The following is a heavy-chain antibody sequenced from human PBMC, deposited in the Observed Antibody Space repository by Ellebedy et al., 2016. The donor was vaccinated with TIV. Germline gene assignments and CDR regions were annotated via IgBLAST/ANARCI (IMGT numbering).Heavy chain of an antibody. J-gene: IGHJ3*01. CDR3: ARDPVGVGPAFDV. CDR1: GLTFSSHA. D-gene: IGHD4-23*01. CDR2: ISGSGGNT. V-gene: IGHV3-23*01. Sequence: PGGSLRLSCAASGLTFSSHAMSGVRQAPGKGLEWVSSISGSGGNTYYADSVKGRFTISRDNSKDTLYLQVNSLRAEDTAVYYCARDPVGVGPAFDVWGQGTMVTVSS.